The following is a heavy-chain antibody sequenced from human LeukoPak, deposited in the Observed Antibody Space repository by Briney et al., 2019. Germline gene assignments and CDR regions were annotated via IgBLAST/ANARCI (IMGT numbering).Heavy chain of an antibody. CDR2: ISTSSSTI. CDR3: ARDPGYCSSTSCYDPWGWFDP. Sequence: GGSLRLSCAASGFTFSSYAMSWVRQAPGKGLEWVSYISTSSSTIYYADSVKGRFTISRDNAKNSLYLQMNSLRAEDTAVYYCARDPGYCSSTSCYDPWGWFDPWGQGTLVTVSS. V-gene: IGHV3-48*04. D-gene: IGHD2-2*01. CDR1: GFTFSSYA. J-gene: IGHJ5*02.